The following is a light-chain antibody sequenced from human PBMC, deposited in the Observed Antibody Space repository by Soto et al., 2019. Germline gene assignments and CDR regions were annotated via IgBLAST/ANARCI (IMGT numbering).Light chain of an antibody. Sequence: QAVVTQPPSASGTPGQRVTISCSGSSSNIGSNTVNWYQQVPGTAPKLLIYGNNQRPSGVPDRFSGSKSGTSASLAISGLQSEDEADYYCAAWDDSLNSYVIFGGGTKLTVL. CDR3: AAWDDSLNSYVI. CDR2: GNN. V-gene: IGLV1-44*01. CDR1: SSNIGSNT. J-gene: IGLJ2*01.